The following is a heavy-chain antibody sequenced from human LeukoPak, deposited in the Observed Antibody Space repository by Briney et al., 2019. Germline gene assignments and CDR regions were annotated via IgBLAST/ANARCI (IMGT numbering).Heavy chain of an antibody. CDR3: ARYYDILTGYYYYYYYMDV. Sequence: GGSLRLSCAASGFTFSSYWMSWVRQAPGKGLEWVANIKQDGSEKYYVDSVKGRFTISRDNAKNSLYLQMNSLRAEDTAVYYCARYYDILTGYYYYYYYMDVWGKGTTVTVSS. V-gene: IGHV3-7*01. D-gene: IGHD3-9*01. CDR2: IKQDGSEK. CDR1: GFTFSSYW. J-gene: IGHJ6*03.